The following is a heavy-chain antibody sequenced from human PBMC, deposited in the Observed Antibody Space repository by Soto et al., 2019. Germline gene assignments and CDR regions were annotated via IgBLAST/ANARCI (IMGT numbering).Heavy chain of an antibody. Sequence: EASVKVSCKASGGTFSSYAISWVRQAPGQGLEWMGGIIPIFGTANYAQKFQGRVTITADESTSTAYMELSSLRSEDTAVYYCARGRCSSTSCYYYYYYGMDVWGQGTTVTVSS. CDR1: GGTFSSYA. CDR3: ARGRCSSTSCYYYYYYGMDV. V-gene: IGHV1-69*13. CDR2: IIPIFGTA. D-gene: IGHD2-2*01. J-gene: IGHJ6*02.